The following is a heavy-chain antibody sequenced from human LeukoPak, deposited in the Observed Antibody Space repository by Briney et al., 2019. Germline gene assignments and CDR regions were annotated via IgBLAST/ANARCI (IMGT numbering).Heavy chain of an antibody. CDR1: GFTVSSNY. CDR3: ARGSGWYRPIDY. CDR2: IYSGGST. V-gene: IGHV3-53*05. J-gene: IGHJ4*02. D-gene: IGHD6-19*01. Sequence: HPGGSLRLSCAASGFTVSSNYMTWDRQAPGKGLEWVSVIYSGGSTYYADSVKGRFTISRDNSKNTVYLQMNSLRAEDTAVYYCARGSGWYRPIDYWGQGTLVTVSS.